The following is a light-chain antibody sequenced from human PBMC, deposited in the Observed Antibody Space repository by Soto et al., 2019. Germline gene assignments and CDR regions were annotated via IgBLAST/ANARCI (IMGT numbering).Light chain of an antibody. CDR2: AAS. V-gene: IGKV3-15*01. CDR3: EQHNDWPIT. Sequence: EIVMTQSPATLSVSPGDSATLSCTASQRVTDNLAWFHQKPGQAPRLLIYAASTRATGVPVRFSGSGSGTEFSLTISSLQSEDSGVYYCEQHNDWPITFGQGTRLEIK. CDR1: QRVTDN. J-gene: IGKJ5*01.